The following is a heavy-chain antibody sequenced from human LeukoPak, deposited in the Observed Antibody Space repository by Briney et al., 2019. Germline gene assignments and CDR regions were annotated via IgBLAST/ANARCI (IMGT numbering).Heavy chain of an antibody. CDR2: ISSSGNTI. CDR1: GFTFSDYY. V-gene: IGHV3-11*01. J-gene: IGHJ4*02. CDR3: ARDGEHYYDSSGQLDY. D-gene: IGHD3-22*01. Sequence: PGGSLRLSCAASGFTFSDYYMSWIRQAPGKGLEWVSYISSSGNTIYQADSVKGRFTISRDNAENSLFLQMNGLRAEDTAVYYCARDGEHYYDSSGQLDYWGQGTLVTVSS.